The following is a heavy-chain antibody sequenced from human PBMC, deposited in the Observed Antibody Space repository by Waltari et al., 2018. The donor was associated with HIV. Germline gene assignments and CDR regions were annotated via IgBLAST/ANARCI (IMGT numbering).Heavy chain of an antibody. CDR1: GFVFSSYS. D-gene: IGHD6-6*01. Sequence: LVESGGIAVQPGGSLRLSCRASGFVFSSYSMNWVRQAPGKGLEWVSYISTSSSAIFYADSVKGRFTISRDTAKNSLYLQMNSLRAEDTAVYYCARDRTRYYFDSWGQGTLVTVSS. J-gene: IGHJ4*02. CDR3: ARDRTRYYFDS. CDR2: ISTSSSAI. V-gene: IGHV3-48*01.